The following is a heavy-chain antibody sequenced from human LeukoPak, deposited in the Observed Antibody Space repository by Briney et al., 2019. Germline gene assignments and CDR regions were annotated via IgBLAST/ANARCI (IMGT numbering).Heavy chain of an antibody. Sequence: SGGSLRLSCAASGFIFSRYGMHWVRQAPGKGLEWVAFIRYDGNYKFHADSVKGRFTISRDDSKNTLYLQMNSLRTEDTAVYYCAKESNSWYFSYYMDVWGKGTTVTVSS. CDR3: AKESNSWYFSYYMDV. J-gene: IGHJ6*03. CDR1: GFIFSRYG. V-gene: IGHV3-30*02. CDR2: IRYDGNYK. D-gene: IGHD6-13*01.